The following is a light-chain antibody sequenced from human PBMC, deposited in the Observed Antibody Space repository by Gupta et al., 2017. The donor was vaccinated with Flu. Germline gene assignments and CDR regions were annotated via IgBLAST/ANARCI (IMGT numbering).Light chain of an antibody. Sequence: DIQLTQSPSSLSASVGDRVTITCRSSQTISTFLNWYQQKPGKAPKLLIYAACSLHSGAPSRFSGSRAGTDFTLTISSLQPEDFATYYCQQTYSSFSLTFGGGTKVEIK. V-gene: IGKV1-39*01. J-gene: IGKJ4*01. CDR1: QTISTF. CDR2: AAC. CDR3: QQTYSSFSLT.